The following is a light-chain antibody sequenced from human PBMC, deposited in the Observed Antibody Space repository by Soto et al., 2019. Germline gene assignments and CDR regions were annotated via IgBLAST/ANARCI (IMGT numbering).Light chain of an antibody. J-gene: IGLJ2*01. V-gene: IGLV2-14*01. CDR1: SSDIGAYNY. CDR2: EVS. Sequence: QSALTQPASVSGSLGQSITISCTGTSSDIGAYNYVSWYQQHPGKAPKLIIYEVSYRPSGVSNRFSASKSANTASLTISGLQADDEADYYCNSFASSNSLIFGGGTKVTVL. CDR3: NSFASSNSLI.